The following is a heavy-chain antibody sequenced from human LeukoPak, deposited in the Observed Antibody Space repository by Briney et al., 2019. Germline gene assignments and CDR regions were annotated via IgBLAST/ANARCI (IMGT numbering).Heavy chain of an antibody. CDR2: ISYDGSNK. Sequence: GRSLRLSCAASGFTFSSYAMHWVRQAPGKGLEWVAVISYDGSNKYYADSVKGRFTISRDNSKNTLYLQMNSLRAEDTAVYYCARDPADYDYVWGSYRLDYWGQGTLVTVSS. V-gene: IGHV3-30-3*01. J-gene: IGHJ4*02. CDR1: GFTFSSYA. CDR3: ARDPADYDYVWGSYRLDY. D-gene: IGHD3-16*02.